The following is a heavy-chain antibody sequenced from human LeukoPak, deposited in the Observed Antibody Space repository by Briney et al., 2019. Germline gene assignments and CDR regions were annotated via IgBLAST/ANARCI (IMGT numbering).Heavy chain of an antibody. CDR2: IRYEGSNK. CDR1: GFTFSNYG. CDR3: AKDKSMVRELDY. Sequence: GGALRLSCAASGFTFSNYGMHWVRQAPGKGLEGVAFIRYEGSNKYYADSVKGRFTISRDNSKNTLFLQMNSLRAEHTAVYYCAKDKSMVRELDYWGQGNLVTVSS. V-gene: IGHV3-30*02. J-gene: IGHJ4*02. D-gene: IGHD3-10*01.